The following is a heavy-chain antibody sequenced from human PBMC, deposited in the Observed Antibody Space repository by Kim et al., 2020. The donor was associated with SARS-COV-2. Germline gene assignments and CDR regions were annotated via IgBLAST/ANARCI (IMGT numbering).Heavy chain of an antibody. D-gene: IGHD2-2*01. V-gene: IGHV3-23*01. CDR2: ISDSGGST. CDR3: ATGECTKASCFHAFDI. CDR1: RFTFSSYD. J-gene: IGHJ3*02. Sequence: GGSLRLSCAASRFTFSSYDMNWVRQAPGKGLEWVSSISDSGGSTYYADSVKGRFTISRDNSKNTLYLQMNSLGAGDMAVYYCATGECTKASCFHAFDIWGQGTMVTVSS.